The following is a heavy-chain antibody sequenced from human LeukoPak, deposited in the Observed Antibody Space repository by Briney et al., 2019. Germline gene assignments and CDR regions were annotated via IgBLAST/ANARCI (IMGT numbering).Heavy chain of an antibody. CDR1: GGSISSDY. D-gene: IGHD2-21*01. J-gene: IGHJ4*02. CDR3: ARVVGYGYSDY. Sequence: SETLSLTCTVSGGSISSDYWSWMRQPPGKRLEWIGYVSYTGSTNYNPSLRVRVTMSVDTSKNQFSLRLRSVTAADTAVYYCARVVGYGYSDYWGQGTLVTVSS. CDR2: VSYTGST. V-gene: IGHV4-59*01.